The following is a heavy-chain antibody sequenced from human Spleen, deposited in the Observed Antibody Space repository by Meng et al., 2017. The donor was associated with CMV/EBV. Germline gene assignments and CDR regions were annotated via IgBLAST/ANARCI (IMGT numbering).Heavy chain of an antibody. Sequence: SETLSLTCAVYGGSFNDAFWTWLRQPPGKGLQWIGETSHGGTSNYNPSLKSRVTLSVDTSKKQFSLRLTSVTAADTAVYYCASGVGVYDFWSGPSFERGMDVWGQGTTVTVSS. V-gene: IGHV4-34*01. CDR3: ASGVGVYDFWSGPSFERGMDV. D-gene: IGHD3-3*01. CDR2: TSHGGTS. J-gene: IGHJ6*02. CDR1: GGSFNDAF.